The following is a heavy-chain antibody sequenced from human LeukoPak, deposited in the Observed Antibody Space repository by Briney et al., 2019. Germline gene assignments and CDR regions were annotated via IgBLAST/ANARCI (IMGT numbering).Heavy chain of an antibody. CDR2: ISYDGSNK. Sequence: PGGSLRLSCAASGFTFSSYDMHWVRQAPGKGLEWVAVISYDGSNKYYADSVKGRFTISRDNSKNTLYLQMSSLRADDTAVYYCVRGTGYWGQGTLVTVSS. CDR1: GFTFSSYD. J-gene: IGHJ4*02. V-gene: IGHV3-30*03. CDR3: VRGTGY.